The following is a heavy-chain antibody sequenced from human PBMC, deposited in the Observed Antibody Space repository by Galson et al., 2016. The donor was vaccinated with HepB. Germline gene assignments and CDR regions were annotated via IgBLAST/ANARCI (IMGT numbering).Heavy chain of an antibody. D-gene: IGHD2-15*01. J-gene: IGHJ4*02. V-gene: IGHV3-23*01. CDR3: AKGGGSDS. Sequence: SLRLSCAVSGLLFHDFAMSWVRLCPGKGLEWVAGISASGYDTYYADSVKGRFTVSRDNSQKTFSLRMDSLRDVDTATYYCAKGGGSDSWGQGTQVTVSS. CDR2: ISASGYDT. CDR1: GLLFHDFA.